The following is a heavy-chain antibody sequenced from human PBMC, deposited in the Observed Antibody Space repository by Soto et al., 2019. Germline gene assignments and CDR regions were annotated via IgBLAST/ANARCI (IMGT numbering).Heavy chain of an antibody. CDR1: GFTFSNAW. D-gene: IGHD3-16*01. Sequence: EVQLVESGGGLVKPGGSLRLSCAASGFTFSNAWMSWVRQAPGKGLEWVGRIKSKTDGGTTDYAAPVKGRFTISRDDSETTVYLQMNSLKTEDTAVYYCTTDLPFTYGGVTAYCGQGTLVTVST. CDR3: TTDLPFTYGGVTAY. CDR2: IKSKTDGGTT. V-gene: IGHV3-15*01. J-gene: IGHJ4*02.